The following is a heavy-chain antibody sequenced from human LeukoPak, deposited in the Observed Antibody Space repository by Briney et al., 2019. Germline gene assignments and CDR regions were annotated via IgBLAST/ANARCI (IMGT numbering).Heavy chain of an antibody. CDR3: ARDAYRGVTNFDP. CDR1: GGSISPYF. Sequence: SETLSLTCSGSGGSISPYFWSWIRQPPGKGLEWIGYIAYSGSTNYNPSLKSRGTISVDPSKNHFSLRLNSVTTADTAVYYCARDAYRGVTNFDPWGQGPLVTVSS. D-gene: IGHD3-10*01. V-gene: IGHV4-59*01. J-gene: IGHJ5*02. CDR2: IAYSGST.